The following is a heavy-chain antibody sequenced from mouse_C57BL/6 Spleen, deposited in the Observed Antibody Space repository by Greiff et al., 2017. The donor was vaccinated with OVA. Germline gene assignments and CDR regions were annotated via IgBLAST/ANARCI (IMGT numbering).Heavy chain of an antibody. CDR3: ARGDYSNPYWYFDV. J-gene: IGHJ1*03. Sequence: VHLVESGAELVRPGASVKLSCKASGYTFTDYYINWVKQRPGQGLEWIARIYPGSGNTYYNEKFKGKATLTAEKSSSTAYMQLSSLTSEDSAVYFCARGDYSNPYWYFDVWGTGTTVTVSS. CDR1: GYTFTDYY. V-gene: IGHV1-76*01. D-gene: IGHD2-5*01. CDR2: IYPGSGNT.